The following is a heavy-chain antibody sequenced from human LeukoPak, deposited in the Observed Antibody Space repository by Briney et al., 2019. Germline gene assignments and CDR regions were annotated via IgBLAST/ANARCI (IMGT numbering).Heavy chain of an antibody. CDR3: ARTDCGGDCYAFDI. CDR2: INHSGST. D-gene: IGHD2-21*02. Sequence: SETLSLTCAVYGGSFSGYYWSWIRQPPGKGLEWIGEINHSGSTNYSPSLKSRVTISVDTSENQFALKLSSVTAADAAVYYCARTDCGGDCYAFDIWGQGTMVTVSS. J-gene: IGHJ3*02. CDR1: GGSFSGYY. V-gene: IGHV4-34*01.